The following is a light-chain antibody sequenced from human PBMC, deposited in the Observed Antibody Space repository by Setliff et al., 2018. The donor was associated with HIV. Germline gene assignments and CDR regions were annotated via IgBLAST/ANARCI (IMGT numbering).Light chain of an antibody. CDR3: TSYISSDTYV. V-gene: IGLV2-14*03. Sequence: QSALTQPASVSAAPGLAITISCTGTKSDVGGYNYVSWYLQESGKAPKLIMYDFTSRPSGISNRFSGSQSGNTASLTISGLRTEDEGTYYCTSYISSDTYVFGTGTKVTVL. CDR1: KSDVGGYNY. J-gene: IGLJ1*01. CDR2: DFT.